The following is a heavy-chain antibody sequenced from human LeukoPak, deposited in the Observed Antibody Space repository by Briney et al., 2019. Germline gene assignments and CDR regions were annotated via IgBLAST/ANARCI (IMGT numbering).Heavy chain of an antibody. CDR1: GFTFSSYG. V-gene: IGHV3-30*02. Sequence: GGSLRLSCAASGFTFSSYGMHWARQAPGKGLEWVAFIRYDGSNKYYADSVKGRFTISRDNSKNTLYLQVNSLRAEDTAVYYCAKDAWELEHYFDYWGQGTLVTVSS. J-gene: IGHJ4*02. CDR2: IRYDGSNK. CDR3: AKDAWELEHYFDY. D-gene: IGHD1-26*01.